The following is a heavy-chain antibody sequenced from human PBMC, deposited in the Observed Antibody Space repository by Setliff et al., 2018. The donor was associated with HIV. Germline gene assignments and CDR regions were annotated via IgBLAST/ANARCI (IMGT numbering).Heavy chain of an antibody. Sequence: SETLSLTCAVSGYSISSGYYWGWIRQPPGKGLERIGYIHYSGSSNYNPSLKSRVSISLDTSKKQVSLKLNSVTAADTAVYYCARGLSIFGVATPGFYSFMDVWGKGTTVTVSS. V-gene: IGHV4-61*01. CDR3: ARGLSIFGVATPGFYSFMDV. J-gene: IGHJ6*03. CDR1: GYSISSGYY. D-gene: IGHD3-3*01. CDR2: IHYSGSS.